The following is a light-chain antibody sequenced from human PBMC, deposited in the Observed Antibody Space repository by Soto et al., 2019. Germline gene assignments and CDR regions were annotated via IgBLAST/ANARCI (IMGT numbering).Light chain of an antibody. Sequence: EILMTQSPATLPVSPGERATLSCRASQSVRSNLAWYQQKPGQAPRLLIYAASTWATGIPARFRGSGSGTEFTLTISSLQSEDFALYYCQQYNNWPLTFGGGTKVEIK. J-gene: IGKJ4*01. V-gene: IGKV3-15*01. CDR3: QQYNNWPLT. CDR2: AAS. CDR1: QSVRSN.